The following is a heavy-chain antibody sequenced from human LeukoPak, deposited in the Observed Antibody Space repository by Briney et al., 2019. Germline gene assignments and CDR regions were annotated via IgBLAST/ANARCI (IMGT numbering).Heavy chain of an antibody. CDR2: ISSSSSTI. Sequence: GGSLRLSCAASGFTFSSYSMNWVRQAPGKGLEWVSYISSSSSTIYYADSVKGRFTISRDNAKNSLYLQMNSLRAEDTAVYYCAREVEHYDSSGYYYRTGFDYWGQGTLVTVSS. CDR3: AREVEHYDSSGYYYRTGFDY. CDR1: GFTFSSYS. V-gene: IGHV3-48*01. D-gene: IGHD3-22*01. J-gene: IGHJ4*02.